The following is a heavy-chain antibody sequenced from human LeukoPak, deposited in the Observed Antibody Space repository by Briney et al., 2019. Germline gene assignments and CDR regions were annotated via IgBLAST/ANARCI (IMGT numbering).Heavy chain of an antibody. D-gene: IGHD6-13*01. CDR3: ASLGVGYSSSFYDC. V-gene: IGHV3-21*01. CDR2: ISGSSSYI. Sequence: GRSLRLSCAASGFTFSSYNMNWVRQAPGEGLEWVSSISGSSSYIYYADSVKGRFTISRDNAKNSLYLQMTSLRAEDTAVYYCASLGVGYSSSFYDCWRQGTLATVP. CDR1: GFTFSSYN. J-gene: IGHJ4*02.